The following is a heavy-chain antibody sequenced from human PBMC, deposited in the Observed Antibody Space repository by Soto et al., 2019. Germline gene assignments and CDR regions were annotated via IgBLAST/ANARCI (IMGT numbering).Heavy chain of an antibody. D-gene: IGHD2-2*01. Sequence: GGSLRLSCVASEVDFNSYSINWIRQAPGKGLEWISYINSGSTSVFYADSVKGRFTISRDNAKNSLYLQMNSLRAEDTAVYYCTSSASPAAYWGQGTLVTVSS. CDR3: TSSASPAAY. V-gene: IGHV3-48*01. J-gene: IGHJ4*02. CDR1: EVDFNSYS. CDR2: INSGSTSV.